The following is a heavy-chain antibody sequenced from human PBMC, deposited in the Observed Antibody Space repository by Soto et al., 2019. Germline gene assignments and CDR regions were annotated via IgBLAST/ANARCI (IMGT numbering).Heavy chain of an antibody. V-gene: IGHV3-33*01. D-gene: IGHD2-15*01. CDR3: ARGSGGSCYACPNWFDP. CDR1: GSIFTGYG. J-gene: IGHJ5*02. Sequence: PGGSLRLSCAASGSIFTGYGMHWVRQPPGKGLEWVAVIRYDGSNIFYADSVKGRFTISRDNSKNTLYLQMNSLRAEDTAVYYCARGSGGSCYACPNWFDPWGQGTLVTVSS. CDR2: IRYDGSNI.